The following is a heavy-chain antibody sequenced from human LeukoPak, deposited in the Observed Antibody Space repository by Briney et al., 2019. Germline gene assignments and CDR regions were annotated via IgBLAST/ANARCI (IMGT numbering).Heavy chain of an antibody. V-gene: IGHV5-51*01. CDR3: ARRGYYYDSSGYRRAFDI. J-gene: IGHJ3*02. CDR1: GYSFTSYW. D-gene: IGHD3-22*01. Sequence: GESLKISCKGSGYSFTSYWIGWVRQMPGKGLEWMGIIYPGDSDTRYSPSFQGQVTISADKSINTAYLQWSSLKPSDTAMYYCARRGYYYDSSGYRRAFDIWGQGTMVTVPS. CDR2: IYPGDSDT.